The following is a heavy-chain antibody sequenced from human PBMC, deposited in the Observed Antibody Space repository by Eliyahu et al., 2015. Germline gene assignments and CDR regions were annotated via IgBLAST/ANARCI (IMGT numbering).Heavy chain of an antibody. CDR3: AAALTPPPYYYGMDV. Sequence: QMQLVQSGPEVKKPGTSVKVSCKASGFTFTSSAVQWVRQARGQRLEWIGWIVVGSGNTNYAQKFQERVTITRDMSTSTAYMELSSLRSEDTAVYYCAAALTPPPYYYGMDVWGQGTTVTVSS. J-gene: IGHJ6*02. CDR1: GFTFTSSA. V-gene: IGHV1-58*01. CDR2: IVVGSGNT. D-gene: IGHD4-23*01.